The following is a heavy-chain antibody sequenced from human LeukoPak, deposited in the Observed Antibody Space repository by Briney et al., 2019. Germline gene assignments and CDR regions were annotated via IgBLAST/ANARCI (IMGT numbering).Heavy chain of an antibody. CDR1: GFTFSSYN. CDR2: ITSSSSYI. V-gene: IGHV3-21*06. CDR3: ARDPYSGNYGAYYYYYMDV. Sequence: GGSLRLSCAASGFTFSSYNMNWVRQAPGKGLEWVSSITSSSSYIYYADSVKGRFTISRDNAKYSLYLQMDSLRVEDTAEYYCARDPYSGNYGAYYYYYMDVWGKGTTVTVSS. D-gene: IGHD1-26*01. J-gene: IGHJ6*03.